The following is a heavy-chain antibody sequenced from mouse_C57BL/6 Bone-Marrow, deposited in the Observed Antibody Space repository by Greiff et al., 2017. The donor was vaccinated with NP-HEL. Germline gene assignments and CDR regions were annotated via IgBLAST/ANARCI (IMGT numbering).Heavy chain of an antibody. V-gene: IGHV1-26*01. CDR1: GYTFTDYY. CDR2: INPNNGGT. D-gene: IGHD2-3*01. CDR3: ARNDYLDY. J-gene: IGHJ2*01. Sequence: EVQLQQSGPELVKPGASVKISCKASGYTFTDYYMNWVKQSHGKSLEWIGDINPNNGGTSYNQKFKGKATLTVDKSSSTAYMELLSLTSEDSAVYYCARNDYLDYWGQGTTLTVSS.